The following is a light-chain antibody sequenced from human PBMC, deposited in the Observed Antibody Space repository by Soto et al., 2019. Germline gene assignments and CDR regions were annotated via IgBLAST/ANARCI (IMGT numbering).Light chain of an antibody. CDR2: SFD. CDR3: AAWDDSLNVL. J-gene: IGLJ3*02. CDR1: NSNIGRNT. V-gene: IGLV1-44*01. Sequence: QSVLTQQPSASGTPGQRVTISCSGTNSNIGRNTVNWYQQLPGTAPRLLIHSFDQRPSGVPDRFSGSTSGTSASLAISGLQSEDEAEYYCAAWDDSLNVLFGGGTQLTVL.